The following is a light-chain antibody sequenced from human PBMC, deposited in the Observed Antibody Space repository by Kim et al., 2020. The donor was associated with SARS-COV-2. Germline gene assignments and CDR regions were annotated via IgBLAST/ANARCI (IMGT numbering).Light chain of an antibody. CDR2: DAS. Sequence: EIVLTQSPATLSLSPGERATLSCRASRSISSYLAWYQQKPGQAPRLLIYDASSRATGIPARFSGSGSGSDFTLTISSLEPDDFVVYYCQQRVSWPLTFGGGTKVDIK. CDR3: QQRVSWPLT. J-gene: IGKJ4*01. V-gene: IGKV3-11*01. CDR1: RSISSY.